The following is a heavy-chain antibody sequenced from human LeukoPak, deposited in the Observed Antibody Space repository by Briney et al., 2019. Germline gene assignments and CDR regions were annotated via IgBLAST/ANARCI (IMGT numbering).Heavy chain of an antibody. CDR3: AKVQSDIVGAMFFSFDV. D-gene: IGHD1-26*01. CDR2: IAVSGSEM. J-gene: IGHJ3*01. V-gene: IGHV3-21*06. Sequence: GGSLRLSCGGSGFTFNSYSMNWVRQAPGKGLEWVASIAVSGSEMFYADSLKGRFTISRDNSKNSMYLPMNSLRVEDTAVYYCAKVQSDIVGAMFFSFDVWGQGTMVRVSS. CDR1: GFTFNSYS.